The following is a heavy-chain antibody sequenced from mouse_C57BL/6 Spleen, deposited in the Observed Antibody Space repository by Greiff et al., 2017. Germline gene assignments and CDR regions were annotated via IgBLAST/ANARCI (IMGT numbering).Heavy chain of an antibody. D-gene: IGHD2-5*01. Sequence: QVQLQQPGAELVKPGASVKLSCKASGYTFTSYWMHWVKQRPGRGLEWIGRIDPNSGGTKYNEKFKSKATLTVDKPSSTAYMQLSSLTSEDSAVYECARTGYYSNYGGDWYFDVWGTGTTVTVSS. CDR2: IDPNSGGT. J-gene: IGHJ1*03. CDR3: ARTGYYSNYGGDWYFDV. CDR1: GYTFTSYW. V-gene: IGHV1-72*01.